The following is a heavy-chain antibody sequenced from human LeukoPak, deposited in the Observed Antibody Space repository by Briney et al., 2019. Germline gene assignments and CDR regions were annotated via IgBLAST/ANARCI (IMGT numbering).Heavy chain of an antibody. J-gene: IGHJ5*02. V-gene: IGHV4-59*01. D-gene: IGHD6-13*01. Sequence: PSETLSLTCSVSGGSISSNYWSWIRQPPGKGLEWIGYINYSGSTNYNPSLKSRVTISVDTSKNQFSLKVTSVTAADTGVYYCARGSDSSTLNWFDPWGQGAMDTDSS. CDR2: INYSGST. CDR3: ARGSDSSTLNWFDP. CDR1: GGSISSNY.